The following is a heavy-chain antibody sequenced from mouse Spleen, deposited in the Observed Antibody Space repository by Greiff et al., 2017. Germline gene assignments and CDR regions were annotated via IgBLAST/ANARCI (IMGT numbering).Heavy chain of an antibody. V-gene: IGHV5-4*02. CDR3: ARRGPLIYDGYFRAMDY. J-gene: IGHJ4*01. CDR1: GFTFSDYY. CDR2: ISDGGSYT. D-gene: IGHD2-3*01. Sequence: EVMLVESGGGLVKPGGSLKLSCAASGFTFSDYYMYWVRQTPEKRLEWVATISDGGSYTYYPDSVKGRFTISRDNAKNNLYLQMSSLKSEDTAMYYCARRGPLIYDGYFRAMDYWGQGTSVTVSS.